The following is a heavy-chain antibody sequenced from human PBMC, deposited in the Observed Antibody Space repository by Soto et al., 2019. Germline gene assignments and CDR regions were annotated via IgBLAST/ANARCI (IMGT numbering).Heavy chain of an antibody. CDR2: ISGSGTMK. V-gene: IGHV3-23*01. J-gene: IGHJ4*02. D-gene: IGHD2-2*02. CDR1: GITFRNHA. CDR3: AKEAEENEQVPIPGDN. Sequence: PGGSLRLSCVAAGITFRNHAMTWVRQAPGKGLEWVSGISGSGTMKYYADSVRGHFIISRENAKNTLYLQMDNLRVEDTAVYYCAKEAEENEQVPIPGDNWGQGTLVTVSS.